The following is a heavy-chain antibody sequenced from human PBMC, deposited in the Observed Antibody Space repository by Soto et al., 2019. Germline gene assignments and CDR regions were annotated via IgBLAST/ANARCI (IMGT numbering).Heavy chain of an antibody. J-gene: IGHJ5*02. D-gene: IGHD3-10*01. V-gene: IGHV3-23*01. CDR2: ISGNGIST. CDR3: TRDAISMVRGTDNWFHP. CDR1: GFTFNNYA. Sequence: GGSLRLSCAASGFTFNNYAMSWVRQAPGKGLEWVSAISGNGISTYYADSVRGRFTISRDNSENTLFLQMNRLRADDTAVYCTRDAISMVRGTDNWFHPWGQGNLVTVS.